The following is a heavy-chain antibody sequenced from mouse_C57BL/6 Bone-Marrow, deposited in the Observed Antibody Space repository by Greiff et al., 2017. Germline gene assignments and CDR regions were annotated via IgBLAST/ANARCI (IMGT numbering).Heavy chain of an antibody. Sequence: QVQLQQPGAELVKPGASVKMSCKASGYTFTSYWITWVKQRPGQGLEWIGDIYPGSGSTNYNEKFKSKATLTVDTSSSTAYMPLSSLTSEDAAVYYCARWGYYGSYYCYFDVWGTGTTVTVSS. CDR2: IYPGSGST. CDR3: ARWGYYGSYYCYFDV. J-gene: IGHJ1*03. CDR1: GYTFTSYW. V-gene: IGHV1-55*01. D-gene: IGHD1-1*01.